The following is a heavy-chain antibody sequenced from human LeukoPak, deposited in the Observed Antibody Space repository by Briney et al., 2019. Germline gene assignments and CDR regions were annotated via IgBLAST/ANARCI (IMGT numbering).Heavy chain of an antibody. V-gene: IGHV4-34*01. D-gene: IGHD2-2*01. CDR3: ARGKIVVVPAANSYGMDV. CDR1: GGSFSGYY. CDR2: INHSGST. Sequence: SETLSLTCAVYGGSFSGYYWSWIRQPPGKGLEWIGEINHSGSTNYNPSLKSRVTISVDTSKNQFPLKLSSVTAADTAVYYCARGKIVVVPAANSYGMDVWGQGTTVTVSS. J-gene: IGHJ6*02.